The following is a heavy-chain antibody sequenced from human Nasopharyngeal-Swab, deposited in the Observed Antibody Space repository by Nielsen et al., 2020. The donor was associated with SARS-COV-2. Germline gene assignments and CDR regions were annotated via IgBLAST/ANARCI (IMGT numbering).Heavy chain of an antibody. CDR3: ARPRGYSYGTYFDY. Sequence: LRLSCAASGFTFSSYAMSCVSQAPGRGLEWVSAISGSGGSTYYADSVKGRFTTSRENSKNTLYLHMNSLRAEDTAVYYCARPRGYSYGTYFDYWGQGTLVTVSS. D-gene: IGHD5-18*01. V-gene: IGHV3-23*01. CDR2: ISGSGGST. CDR1: GFTFSSYA. J-gene: IGHJ4*02.